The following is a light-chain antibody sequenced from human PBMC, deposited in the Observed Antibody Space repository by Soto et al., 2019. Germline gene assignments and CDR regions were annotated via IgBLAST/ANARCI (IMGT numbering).Light chain of an antibody. CDR1: LGIRND. Sequence: DIQRTQSPSSLSSSVGDRVTITCRASLGIRNDLGWYQHKPGKAPKRLIYAASSLQSGVPSRFSGSGSGTEFTLTISSLQPEDFATYFCLQHDSYPWTLGQGTKVDIK. CDR2: AAS. V-gene: IGKV1-17*01. CDR3: LQHDSYPWT. J-gene: IGKJ1*01.